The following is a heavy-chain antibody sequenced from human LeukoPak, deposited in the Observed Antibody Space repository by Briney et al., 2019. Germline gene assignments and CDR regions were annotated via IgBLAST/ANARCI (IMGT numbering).Heavy chain of an antibody. CDR2: INPNSGGT. Sequence: ASVKVSCKASGYTFTGYYMHWVRQAPGQGLEWMGWINPNSGGTSYAQKFQGRVTMTRDTSISTAYMELSRLRSDDTAVYYCARDRTSSYWGQGIYCTNGVCYYTNWFDPWGQGTLVTVPS. D-gene: IGHD2-8*01. V-gene: IGHV1-2*02. CDR1: GYTFTGYY. J-gene: IGHJ5*02. CDR3: ARDRTSSYWGQGIYCTNGVCYYTNWFDP.